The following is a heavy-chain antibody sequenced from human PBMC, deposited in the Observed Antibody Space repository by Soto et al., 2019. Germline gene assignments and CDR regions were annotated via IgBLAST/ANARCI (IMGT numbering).Heavy chain of an antibody. CDR1: GFSLSTSGVG. J-gene: IGHJ4*02. V-gene: IGHV2-5*02. D-gene: IGHD2-15*01. Sequence: SGPTLVNPTQTLTLTCTFSGFSLSTSGVGVGWIRQPPGKALEWLALIYWDDDKRYSPSLKSRLTITKDTSKNQVVLTMTNMDPVDTATYYCAHRGNGNPRRGVVVVAATPTKNKNYFDYWGQGTLVTVSS. CDR2: IYWDDDK. CDR3: AHRGNGNPRRGVVVVAATPTKNKNYFDY.